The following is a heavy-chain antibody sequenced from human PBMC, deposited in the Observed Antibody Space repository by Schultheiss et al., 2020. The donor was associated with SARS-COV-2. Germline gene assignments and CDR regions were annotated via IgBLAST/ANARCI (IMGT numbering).Heavy chain of an antibody. CDR3: ASAKGI. V-gene: IGHV3-30*03. Sequence: GGSLRLSCAASGFTVSSNYMSWVRQAPGKGLEWVAVISYDGSNKYYADSVKGRFTISRDNAKNSLYLQMNSLRAEDTAVYYCASAKGIWGQGTLVTVSS. D-gene: IGHD6-13*01. J-gene: IGHJ4*02. CDR1: GFTVSSNY. CDR2: ISYDGSNK.